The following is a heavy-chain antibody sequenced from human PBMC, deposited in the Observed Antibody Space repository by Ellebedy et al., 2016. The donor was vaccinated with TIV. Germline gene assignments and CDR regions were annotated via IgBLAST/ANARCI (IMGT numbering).Heavy chain of an antibody. J-gene: IGHJ2*01. CDR2: VNNDGSNT. CDR3: AKTAGLARPHRYVAAKPNWYFDL. Sequence: GGSLRLSXAASGFTFSNHWMFWVRQAPGMGLVWVSRVNNDGSNTLYADSVKGRFTISRDNAKNTLYLQMNSLRAEDTAVYYCAKTAGLARPHRYVAAKPNWYFDLWGRGTLVTVSS. V-gene: IGHV3-74*01. CDR1: GFTFSNHW. D-gene: IGHD2-15*01.